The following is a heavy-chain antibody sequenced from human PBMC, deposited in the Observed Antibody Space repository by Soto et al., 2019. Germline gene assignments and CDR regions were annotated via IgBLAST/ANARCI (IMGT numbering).Heavy chain of an antibody. CDR3: ARGGGYYGSGTYPFDY. Sequence: QVQLVQSGAEVKKPGASVKVSCKTSGYTFSNYGIAWVRQAPGQGLEWMGWISVYNYNTNYAQKLQGRVTMTRDIXTXXAYMELRSRISDDTAVYYCARGGGYYGSGTYPFDYWGQGTLVTVSS. CDR1: GYTFSNYG. D-gene: IGHD3-10*01. J-gene: IGHJ4*02. CDR2: ISVYNYNT. V-gene: IGHV1-18*01.